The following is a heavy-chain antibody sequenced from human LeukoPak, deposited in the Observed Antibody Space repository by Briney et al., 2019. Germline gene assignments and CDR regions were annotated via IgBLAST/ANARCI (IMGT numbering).Heavy chain of an antibody. Sequence: SETLSLTCTVPGGSISSSSYYWGWIRQPPGTGLEWLGSIYYSGSTYYNPSLKSRVTISVDTSKNQFSLKLSPVTAADTAVYYCARKWLVRANWFDPWGQGTLVTVSS. D-gene: IGHD6-19*01. CDR2: IYYSGST. CDR1: GGSISSSSYY. CDR3: ARKWLVRANWFDP. V-gene: IGHV4-39*01. J-gene: IGHJ5*02.